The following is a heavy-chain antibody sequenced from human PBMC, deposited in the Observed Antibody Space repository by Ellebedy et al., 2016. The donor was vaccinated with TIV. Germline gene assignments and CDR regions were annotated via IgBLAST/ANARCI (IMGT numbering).Heavy chain of an antibody. CDR3: ARGGGTYGGNF. V-gene: IGHV3-33*01. CDR1: GFTFSSYG. Sequence: GESLKISCAASGFTFSSYGMHWVRQAPGKGLEWVAVIWYDGSNKYYADSVKGRFTISRDNSKNTLYLQMNSLRAEDTAVYYCARGGGTYGGNFWGQGTLATVSS. J-gene: IGHJ4*02. CDR2: IWYDGSNK. D-gene: IGHD4-23*01.